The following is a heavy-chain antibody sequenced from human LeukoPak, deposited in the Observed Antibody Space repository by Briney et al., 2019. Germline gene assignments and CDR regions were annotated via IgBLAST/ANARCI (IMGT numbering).Heavy chain of an antibody. J-gene: IGHJ6*02. Sequence: SETLSLTCTVSGGSISSYYWNWIRQPPGKSLEWLGYAYYSGSTNYNPSLKTRLTISVDTSKAQFSLTLSSVTAADTAIYYCASRSGRNYYGMDVWGQGTTVIVSS. CDR2: AYYSGST. V-gene: IGHV4-59*01. CDR1: GGSISSYY. CDR3: ASRSGRNYYGMDV. D-gene: IGHD3-10*01.